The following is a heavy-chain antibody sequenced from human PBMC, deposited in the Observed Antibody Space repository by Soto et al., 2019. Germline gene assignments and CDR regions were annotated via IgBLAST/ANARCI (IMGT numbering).Heavy chain of an antibody. V-gene: IGHV3-30*18. D-gene: IGHD2-21*01. J-gene: IGHJ5*02. CDR2: ISYDGSNK. CDR1: GFTFSSYG. CDR3: AKHQPPYCGGDCYSNCFDP. Sequence: QVQLVESGGGVVQPGRSLRLSCAASGFTFSSYGMHWVRQAPGKGLEWGAVISYDGSNKYYADSVKGRFTISRDNSKNTLYLQMNSLRAEDTAVYYCAKHQPPYCGGDCYSNCFDPWGQGTLVTVSS.